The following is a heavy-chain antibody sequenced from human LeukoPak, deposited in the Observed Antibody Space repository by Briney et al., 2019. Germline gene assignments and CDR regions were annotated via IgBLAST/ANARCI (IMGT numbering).Heavy chain of an antibody. CDR3: ATKRSGRYGVDAFDI. CDR2: ISGSGGST. CDR1: GFTFSSYA. V-gene: IGHV3-23*01. J-gene: IGHJ3*02. Sequence: GGSLRLSCAASGFTFSSYAMGWVRQAPGKGLEWVSAISGSGGSTYYADSVKGRFTISRDNSKNTVYLQMNSLRAEDTAVYYCATKRSGRYGVDAFDIWGQGTMVTVSS. D-gene: IGHD6-19*01.